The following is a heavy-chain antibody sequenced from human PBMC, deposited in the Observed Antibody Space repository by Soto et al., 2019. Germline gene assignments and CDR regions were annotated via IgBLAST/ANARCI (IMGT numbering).Heavy chain of an antibody. V-gene: IGHV1-69*01. CDR2: IIPIFGTA. J-gene: IGHJ6*02. Sequence: VQLVQSGAEVKKPGSSVKVSCKASGGTFSSYAISWVRQAPGQGLEWMGGIIPIFGTANYAQKFQGRVTITADESTSTAYMELSSLRSEDTAVYYCARDLVGSDGTHYYYYGMDVWGQGTTVTVSS. D-gene: IGHD1-7*01. CDR3: ARDLVGSDGTHYYYYGMDV. CDR1: GGTFSSYA.